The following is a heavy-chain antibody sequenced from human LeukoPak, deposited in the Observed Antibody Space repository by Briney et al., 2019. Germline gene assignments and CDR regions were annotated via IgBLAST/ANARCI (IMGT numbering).Heavy chain of an antibody. CDR1: GGSIGSYY. CDR3: ARGPMDV. Sequence: SETLSLTCTVSGGSIGSYYWSWIRQPPGKGLEWIGYIYYSGSTNYNPSLKSRVTISVDTSKNQFSLKLSSVTAADTAVYYCARGPMDVWGQGTTVTVSS. V-gene: IGHV4-59*13. CDR2: IYYSGST. J-gene: IGHJ6*02.